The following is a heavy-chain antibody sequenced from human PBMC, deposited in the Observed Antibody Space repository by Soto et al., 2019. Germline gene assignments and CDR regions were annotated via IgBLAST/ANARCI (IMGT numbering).Heavy chain of an antibody. CDR3: ARLGGYCSSTSCYGHYTMDV. Sequence: SDTLSRTCSRSGRPISTGPYSRCWIPQPPGKGLEWIGTFYYSGSTNYNPSLESRVTISVDTSRNQFSLKVSSVTAADTALYYCARLGGYCSSTSCYGHYTMDVWGQGTTVT. J-gene: IGHJ6*02. V-gene: IGHV4-39*01. CDR2: FYYSGST. D-gene: IGHD2-2*01. CDR1: GRPISTGPYS.